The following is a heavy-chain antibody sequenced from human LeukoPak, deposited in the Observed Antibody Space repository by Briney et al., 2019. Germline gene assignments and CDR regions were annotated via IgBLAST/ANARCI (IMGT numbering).Heavy chain of an antibody. CDR1: GFTFSSYS. V-gene: IGHV3-48*01. J-gene: IGHJ4*02. CDR2: ISSASNTI. Sequence: PGESLRLSCAASGFTFSSYSMNWVRQAPGKGLEWISYISSASNTIYYADSVKGRFTISRDNSKNTLYLQMNSLRAEDTALYYCAASRSSGYDSAGDYWGQGTWSPSPQ. D-gene: IGHD5-12*01. CDR3: AASRSSGYDSAGDY.